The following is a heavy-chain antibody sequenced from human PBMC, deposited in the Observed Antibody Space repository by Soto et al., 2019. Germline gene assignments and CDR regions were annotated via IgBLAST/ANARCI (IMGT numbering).Heavy chain of an antibody. CDR3: ARVFRDALDV. V-gene: IGHV1-2*04. J-gene: IGHJ6*02. CDR1: GYTFTYRY. D-gene: IGHD2-8*01. Sequence: ASVKVSCKASGYTFTYRYLHWVRQAPGQGLEWMGWINPNNGSTNYAQKFQGWVTMTRDTSISTAYMELSRLRSEDTAVYYCARVFRDALDVWGQGTTVTVSS. CDR2: INPNNGST.